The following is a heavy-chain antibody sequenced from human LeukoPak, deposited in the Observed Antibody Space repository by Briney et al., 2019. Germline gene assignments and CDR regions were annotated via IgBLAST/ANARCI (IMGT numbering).Heavy chain of an antibody. J-gene: IGHJ4*02. D-gene: IGHD3/OR15-3a*01. Sequence: SETLSLTCTVSGGSISSYYWSWIRQPPGKGLEWIGYIYYSGSTNYNPSLKSRVTISVDTSKNQFSLKLSSVTAADTAVYYCARQTGSGLFILPGGQGTLVTVSS. V-gene: IGHV4-59*08. CDR3: ARQTGSGLFILP. CDR1: GGSISSYY. CDR2: IYYSGST.